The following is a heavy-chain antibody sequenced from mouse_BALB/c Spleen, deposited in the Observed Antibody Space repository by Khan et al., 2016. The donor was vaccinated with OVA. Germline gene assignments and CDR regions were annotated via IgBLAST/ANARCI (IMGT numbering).Heavy chain of an antibody. D-gene: IGHD2-4*01. J-gene: IGHJ4*01. V-gene: IGHV2-6-1*01. CDR2: IWSDGST. CDR1: GFSLTNYG. Sequence: QVQLKESGPGLAAPSQSLSITCTISGFSLTNYGVHWVRQPPGKGLEWLVVIWSDGSTTYNSALKSRLTITKDNSQSQVVLKMNSIQTDDTTIYFCARQPYYHYNILDYWGQGTSVTVSS. CDR3: ARQPYYHYNILDY.